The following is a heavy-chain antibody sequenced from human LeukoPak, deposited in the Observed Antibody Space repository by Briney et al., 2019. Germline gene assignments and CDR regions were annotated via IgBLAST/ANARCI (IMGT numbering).Heavy chain of an antibody. CDR1: GFTFSSYA. Sequence: PGWSLRLSCAASGFTFSSYAMYWMRQAPGKGVECVSGIFGGGGSQHYAESVKGRFTISRDNSKNTVYLQMNSLRVEDTAVYYCGKPTTGYSSGRYPGWPVDYWGQGPLVTVSS. CDR3: GKPTTGYSSGRYPGWPVDY. D-gene: IGHD6-19*01. V-gene: IGHV3-23*01. CDR2: IFGGGGSQ. J-gene: IGHJ4*02.